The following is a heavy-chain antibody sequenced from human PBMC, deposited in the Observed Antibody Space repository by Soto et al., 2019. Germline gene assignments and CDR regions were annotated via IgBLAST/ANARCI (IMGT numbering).Heavy chain of an antibody. V-gene: IGHV5-51*01. Sequence: GESLKISCKGSGYSFTDYWAGWVRQVPGEGLEWLAMIYPGDSDTRYSPSFQGQVTISADRSITTAYLQWGSLKASDTAMYYCAAYTASSGRHFGYWGQGTLVTVSS. CDR2: IYPGDSDT. CDR1: GYSFTDYW. J-gene: IGHJ4*02. D-gene: IGHD3-16*01. CDR3: AAYTASSGRHFGY.